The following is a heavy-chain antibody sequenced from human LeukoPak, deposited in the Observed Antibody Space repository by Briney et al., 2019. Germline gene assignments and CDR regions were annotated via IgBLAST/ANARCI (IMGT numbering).Heavy chain of an antibody. V-gene: IGHV4-59*01. J-gene: IGHJ3*02. D-gene: IGHD3-10*01. CDR1: GGSISSYY. CDR3: ARESPAMVRGVIFHDAFDI. Sequence: SETLSLTCTVSGGSISSYYWSWIRQPPGKGLEWIGYIYYSGSTNYNPSLKSRVTISVDTSKNQFSLKLSSVTAADTAVYYCARESPAMVRGVIFHDAFDIWGQGTMVTVSS. CDR2: IYYSGST.